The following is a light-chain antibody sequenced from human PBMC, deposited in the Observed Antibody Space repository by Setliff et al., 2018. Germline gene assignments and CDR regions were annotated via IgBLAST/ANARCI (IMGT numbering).Light chain of an antibody. CDR2: DFK. J-gene: IGLJ1*01. CDR3: CSYAGGSAFA. CDR1: SHDVGYYNL. V-gene: IGLV2-23*02. Sequence: QSVLTQPASVSGSPGQSITISCTGTSHDVGYYNLVSWYQQHPGKAPKVILYDFKTRPSGVSDRFSGSKSGNTASLTISGLQAEDEADYYCCSYAGGSAFAFGTGTKVTVL.